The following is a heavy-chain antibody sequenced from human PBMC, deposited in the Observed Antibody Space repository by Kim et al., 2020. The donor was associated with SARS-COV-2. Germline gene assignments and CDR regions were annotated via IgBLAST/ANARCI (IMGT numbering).Heavy chain of an antibody. V-gene: IGHV3-43*01. J-gene: IGHJ4*02. CDR3: ATASIAAADARSNY. CDR1: GFTFDDYT. Sequence: GGPLRLSCAASGFTFDDYTLHWVRQASGMGLEWVSLISWDGGSTYYAVSVKGRFTISRDNSKNSLYLQMDSLRTEDTALYYCATASIAAADARSNYWGQGTLVTVSP. D-gene: IGHD6-13*01. CDR2: ISWDGGST.